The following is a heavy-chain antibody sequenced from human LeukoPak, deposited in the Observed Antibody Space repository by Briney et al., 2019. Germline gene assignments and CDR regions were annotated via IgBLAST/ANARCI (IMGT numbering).Heavy chain of an antibody. J-gene: IGHJ5*01. V-gene: IGHV1-69*06. Sequence: SVKVSCKASGGTFSSYAISWVRQAPGQGLEWMGGIIPIFGTANYAQKFQGRVTITADKSTSTAYMELSSLRSEDTAVYYCAREDVAYCSSTNCYAGWFDPWGQGTLVTVSS. CDR3: AREDVAYCSSTNCYAGWFDP. CDR1: GGTFSSYA. CDR2: IIPIFGTA. D-gene: IGHD2-2*01.